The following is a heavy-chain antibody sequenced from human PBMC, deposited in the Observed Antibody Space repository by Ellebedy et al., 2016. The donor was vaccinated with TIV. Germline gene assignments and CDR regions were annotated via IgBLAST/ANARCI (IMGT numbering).Heavy chain of an antibody. D-gene: IGHD3-16*01. J-gene: IGHJ4*02. CDR1: EFTFSNYW. V-gene: IGHV3-7*01. Sequence: GGSLRLXCAASEFTFSNYWMNWVRQPPGKGLEWVANINPDGSAKSYVDSVKGRFTISRDNARNSLYLEMSSLRVEDTAVYYCAGWGSSQDWGQGALVAVSS. CDR3: AGWGSSQD. CDR2: INPDGSAK.